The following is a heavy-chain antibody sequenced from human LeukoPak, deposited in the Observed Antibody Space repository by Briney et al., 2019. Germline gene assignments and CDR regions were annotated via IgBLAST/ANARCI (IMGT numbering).Heavy chain of an antibody. Sequence: GGSLRLSCAASGXTCSSYAMSWVRQAPGKGLKGVSTITIRTYYADSVKGRFTVSRDNSKNIMYLRMSSLRADDTAVYYCAKAFRDYDSSSYSAFDIWGQGTMVTVSS. J-gene: IGHJ3*02. CDR1: GXTCSSYA. CDR3: AKAFRDYDSSSYSAFDI. D-gene: IGHD6-13*01. V-gene: IGHV3-23*01. CDR2: ITIRT.